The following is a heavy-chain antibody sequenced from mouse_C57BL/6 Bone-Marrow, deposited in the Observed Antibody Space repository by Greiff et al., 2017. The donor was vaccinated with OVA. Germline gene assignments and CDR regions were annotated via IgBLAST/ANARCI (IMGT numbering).Heavy chain of an antibody. V-gene: IGHV2-9*01. J-gene: IGHJ3*01. D-gene: IGHD1-1*01. Sequence: VMLVESGPGLVAPSQSLSITCTVSGFSLTSYGVDWVRQPPGKGLEWLGVIWGGGSTNYNSALMSRLSISKDNSKSQVFLKMNSRQTDDTAMYYCATNYYGSSPVSWFAYWGQGTLVTVSA. CDR2: IWGGGST. CDR1: GFSLTSYG. CDR3: ATNYYGSSPVSWFAY.